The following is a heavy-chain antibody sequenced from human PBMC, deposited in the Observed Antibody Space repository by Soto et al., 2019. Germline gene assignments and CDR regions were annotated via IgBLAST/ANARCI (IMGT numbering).Heavy chain of an antibody. J-gene: IGHJ6*03. CDR1: GFTFSNSA. CDR3: ARGARYQLPKKGDYHYYYMDV. D-gene: IGHD2-2*01. CDR2: IVVSSGNT. V-gene: IGHV1-58*02. Sequence: GASVKVSCKASGFTFSNSAIQWMRQARGERLEWIGWIVVSSGNTDYAQKIQDRVTMIRDTSTSTSYMELSSLRSEDTAVYYCARGARYQLPKKGDYHYYYMDVWGKGTTVTVSS.